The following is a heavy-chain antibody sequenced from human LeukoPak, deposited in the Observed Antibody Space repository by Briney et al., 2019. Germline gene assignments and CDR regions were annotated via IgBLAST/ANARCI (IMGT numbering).Heavy chain of an antibody. CDR2: VRNKANSFTT. CDR1: GFTLRDHH. D-gene: IGHD3-10*01. J-gene: IGHJ4*02. CDR3: VRVWRGYYFDY. V-gene: IGHV3-72*01. Sequence: GGSLRLSCAASGFTLRDHHMDWVRQAPGKGLEWVGRVRNKANSFTTNYAASVKGRFTISRDDSMNSLYLQMNSLKTEDTAVYYCVRVWRGYYFDYWGRGTLVTVSS.